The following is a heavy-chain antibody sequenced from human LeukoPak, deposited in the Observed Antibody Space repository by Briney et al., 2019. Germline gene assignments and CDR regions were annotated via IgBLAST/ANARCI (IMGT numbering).Heavy chain of an antibody. CDR1: GFTFSSYS. CDR3: ARDYTYRSSSIIDY. D-gene: IGHD6-6*01. J-gene: IGHJ4*02. CDR2: ISSSSSTI. Sequence: GGPLRLSCAASGFTFSSYSMNSVRQAPGKGLEWVSYISSSSSTIYYADSVKGRFTISRDNAKNSLYLQMHSLRDEDTAVYYCARDYTYRSSSIIDYWGQGTLVTVSS. V-gene: IGHV3-48*02.